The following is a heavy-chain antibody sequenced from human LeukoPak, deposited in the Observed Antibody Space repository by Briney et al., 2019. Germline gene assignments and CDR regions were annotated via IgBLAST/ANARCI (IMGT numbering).Heavy chain of an antibody. D-gene: IGHD3-10*01. V-gene: IGHV4-38-2*02. CDR1: GYSISSGYY. CDR3: ARGRGYYGSGSYYGVSY. CDR2: IYHSGST. J-gene: IGHJ4*02. Sequence: SETLSLTCTVSGYSISSGYYWGWIRQPPGKGPEWIGSIYHSGSTYYNPSLKSRVTISVDTSKNQFSLKLSSVTAADTAVYYCARGRGYYGSGSYYGVSYWGQGTLVTVSS.